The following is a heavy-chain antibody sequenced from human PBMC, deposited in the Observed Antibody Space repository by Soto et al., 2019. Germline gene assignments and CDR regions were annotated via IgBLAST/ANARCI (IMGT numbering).Heavy chain of an antibody. CDR2: IYDSGSA. V-gene: IGHV4-59*01. CDR3: ARGGNTALAYYFYGMDV. D-gene: IGHD5-18*01. CDR1: GDSISTYY. J-gene: IGHJ6*02. Sequence: SENLSLTCTVSGDSISTYYCTWIRLLPGKGLEWIGYIYDSGSASYNPSLKSRVTISVDTSKNEFALKLRSVTAADTAVYYCARGGNTALAYYFYGMDVWGQGTTVT.